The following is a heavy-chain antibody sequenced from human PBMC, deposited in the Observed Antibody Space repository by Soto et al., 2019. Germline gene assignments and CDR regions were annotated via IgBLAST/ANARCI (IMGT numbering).Heavy chain of an antibody. CDR1: VYTFTDDC. Sequence: ASLKVSCKASVYTFTDDCIHCMGQAPGQGFEWMGWSNPKTHATTYAKKFQGRGTKPRHTSNSTYYMDQRRLRSDDTAIYYCPRVPMKEGNWCDRRGQGNLITVST. CDR3: PRVPMKEGNWCDR. V-gene: IGHV1-2*02. CDR2: SNPKTHAT. J-gene: IGHJ5*02. D-gene: IGHD2-2*01.